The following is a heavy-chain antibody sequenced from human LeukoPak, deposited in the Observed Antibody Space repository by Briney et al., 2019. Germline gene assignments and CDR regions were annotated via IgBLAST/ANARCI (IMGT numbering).Heavy chain of an antibody. CDR3: AADKGPTWDFDY. CDR1: GFTFTSSA. J-gene: IGHJ4*02. Sequence: GASVKVSCTASGFTFTSSAVQWVRQARGQRLEWIGWIVVGSGNKNYAQKFQERVTITMDMSTSTAYMELSSVRSEDTAVYYCAADKGPTWDFDYWGQGTLVTVSS. CDR2: IVVGSGNK. V-gene: IGHV1-58*01. D-gene: IGHD7-27*01.